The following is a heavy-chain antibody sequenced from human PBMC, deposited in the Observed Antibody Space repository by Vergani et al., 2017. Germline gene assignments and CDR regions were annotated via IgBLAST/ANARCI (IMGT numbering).Heavy chain of an antibody. CDR3: ARVPNTPGYSSSWYRPRESHGMDV. J-gene: IGHJ6*02. CDR2: INHSGST. Sequence: QVQLQQWGAGLLKPSETLSLTCAVYGGSFSGYYWSWIRQPPGKGLEWIGEINHSGSTNYNPSLKRRVTISVDTSKNQFSLKLSSVTAAETAVYYCARVPNTPGYSSSWYRPRESHGMDVWGQGTTVTVSS. V-gene: IGHV4-34*01. D-gene: IGHD6-13*01. CDR1: GGSFSGYY.